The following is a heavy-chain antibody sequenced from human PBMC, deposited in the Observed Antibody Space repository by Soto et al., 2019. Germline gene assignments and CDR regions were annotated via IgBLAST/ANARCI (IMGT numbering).Heavy chain of an antibody. D-gene: IGHD6-6*01. Sequence: QVQLVESGGGVVQPGRSLRLSCAASGFTFSSYAMHWVRQAPGKGLEWVAVISYDGSNKYYADSVKGRFTISRDNSKNTLYLQMNSLRAEDTAVYYCASPPRNLYSSSSAFDYWGQGTLVTVSS. V-gene: IGHV3-30-3*01. CDR3: ASPPRNLYSSSSAFDY. CDR1: GFTFSSYA. CDR2: ISYDGSNK. J-gene: IGHJ4*02.